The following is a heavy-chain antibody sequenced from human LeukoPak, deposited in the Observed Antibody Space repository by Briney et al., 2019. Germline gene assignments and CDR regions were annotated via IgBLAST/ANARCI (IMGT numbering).Heavy chain of an antibody. V-gene: IGHV3-23*01. CDR2: ITPTSGTT. J-gene: IGHJ4*02. Sequence: GGSLRLSCAASGFPFSTYGMSWVRQAPGKGLEWVSAITPTSGTTSCADSVKGRFTISRDNSKNTLYLQMNSLRAEDTAVYYCAKRSDYSSNWNHFDYWGQGTLVTVSS. CDR1: GFPFSTYG. CDR3: AKRSDYSSNWNHFDY. D-gene: IGHD4-23*01.